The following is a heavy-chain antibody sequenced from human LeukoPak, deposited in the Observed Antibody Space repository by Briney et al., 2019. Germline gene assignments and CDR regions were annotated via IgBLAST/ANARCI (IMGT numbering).Heavy chain of an antibody. Sequence: ASVKVSCKASGYTFTGYYMHWVRQAPGQGLEWMGWINPNSGGTNYAQKLQGRVTMTTDTSTSTAYMELRSLRSDDTAVYYCAREDSSSWYGTVAFDYWGQGTLVTVSS. J-gene: IGHJ4*02. CDR2: INPNSGGT. D-gene: IGHD6-13*01. CDR1: GYTFTGYY. V-gene: IGHV1-2*02. CDR3: AREDSSSWYGTVAFDY.